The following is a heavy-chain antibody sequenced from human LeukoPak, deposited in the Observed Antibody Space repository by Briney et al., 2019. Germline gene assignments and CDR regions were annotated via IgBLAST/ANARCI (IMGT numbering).Heavy chain of an antibody. Sequence: GGSLRLSCAASGFTFSTYGIHWVRQAPGKGLEWVAVIWPDGSNKYYADSVKGRFTISRDNSKNTLYLQMSSLKTEDMAIYYCTGGAEVGIGAFDIWGQGTLVTVSS. CDR2: IWPDGSNK. J-gene: IGHJ3*02. V-gene: IGHV3-33*01. D-gene: IGHD6-13*01. CDR3: TGGAEVGIGAFDI. CDR1: GFTFSTYG.